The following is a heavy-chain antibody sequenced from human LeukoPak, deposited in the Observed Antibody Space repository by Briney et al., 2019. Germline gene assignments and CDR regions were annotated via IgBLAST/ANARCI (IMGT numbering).Heavy chain of an antibody. J-gene: IGHJ4*02. Sequence: GGSLRLSCAASGFTFSSYSMNWVRQAPGKGLGWVSAISGSGGSTYYADSVKGRFTISRDNSKNTLYLQMNSLRAEDTAVYYCAKDGYDSSGYYYGDYWGQGTLVTVSS. CDR3: AKDGYDSSGYYYGDY. CDR1: GFTFSSYS. D-gene: IGHD3-22*01. CDR2: ISGSGGST. V-gene: IGHV3-23*01.